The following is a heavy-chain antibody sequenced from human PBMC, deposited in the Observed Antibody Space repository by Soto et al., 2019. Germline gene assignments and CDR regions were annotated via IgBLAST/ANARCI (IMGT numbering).Heavy chain of an antibody. CDR1: GYTFYSHS. D-gene: IGHD5-18*01. CDR3: ARCIQGDYYYGMDV. V-gene: IGHV1-18*01. Sequence: QAQLVHSGAEVRKPGASVKVSCKASGYTFYSHSISWVRQAPGHGLEWMGRINADSGNTQYVQKFRGIVTMTKDTCTTTVDMELTNLTSADTSVYYCARCIQGDYYYGMDVLGPGTTVTVS. CDR2: INADSGNT. J-gene: IGHJ6*02.